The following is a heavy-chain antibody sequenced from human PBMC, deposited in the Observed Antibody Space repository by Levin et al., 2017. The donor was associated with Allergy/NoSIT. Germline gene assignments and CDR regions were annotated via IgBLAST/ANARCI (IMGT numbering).Heavy chain of an antibody. CDR3: ASDGYNRSWYKY. D-gene: IGHD6-13*01. V-gene: IGHV4-39*07. CDR1: GVSISSSTYY. J-gene: IGHJ4*02. Sequence: SQTLSLTCDVSGVSISSSTYYWGWIRQPPGKGLEWIGSFYYSGTTYYNPSLKSRVTISVDMSKNQLSLKLSSVTAADTAMYYCASDGYNRSWYKYWGQGTLVTVSS. CDR2: FYYSGTT.